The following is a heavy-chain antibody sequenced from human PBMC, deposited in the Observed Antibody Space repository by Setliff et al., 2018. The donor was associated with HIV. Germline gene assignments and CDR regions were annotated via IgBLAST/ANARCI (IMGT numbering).Heavy chain of an antibody. CDR2: MNPKSGKT. V-gene: IGHV1-8*03. Sequence: ASVKVSCKASGYSFTNYDINWVRQATGQGLEWMGWMNPKSGKTGYAQKFQGRVTITRNTTISTVYIDLDSLSSDAAAMYYCARGFYNFFYNYYMDVRGKGTTVTVSS. D-gene: IGHD3-3*01. CDR1: GYSFTNYD. J-gene: IGHJ6*03. CDR3: ARGFYNFFYNYYMDV.